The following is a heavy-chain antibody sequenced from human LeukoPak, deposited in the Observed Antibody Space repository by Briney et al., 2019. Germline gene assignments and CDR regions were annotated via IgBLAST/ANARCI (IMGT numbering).Heavy chain of an antibody. CDR1: SGSISSYY. J-gene: IGHJ6*02. Sequence: SETLSLTCTVSSGSISSYYWSWIRQPPGKGLEWIGYIYTTGTTNYNPSLKCRVTMSIDTSENHFSLNLSSVTAADTAVYYCARGYGWGSYFYYYGLDVWGQGTTVTVSS. D-gene: IGHD3-10*01. V-gene: IGHV4-4*08. CDR2: IYTTGTT. CDR3: ARGYGWGSYFYYYGLDV.